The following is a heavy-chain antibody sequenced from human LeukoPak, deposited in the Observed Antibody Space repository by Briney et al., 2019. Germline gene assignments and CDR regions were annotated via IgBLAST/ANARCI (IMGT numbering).Heavy chain of an antibody. CDR2: IKQDGSEK. D-gene: IGHD3-10*01. Sequence: PGGSLRLSCAASGFTFSSYWMSWVRQAPGKGLEWVANIKQDGSEKYYVDSVKGRFTISRDNAKNSLYLQMNSLRAEDTAVYYCARDSQETGSGSYWGRTLMRINYYYGMDVWGQGTTVTVSS. CDR1: GFTFSSYW. J-gene: IGHJ6*02. V-gene: IGHV3-7*01. CDR3: ARDSQETGSGSYWGRTLMRINYYYGMDV.